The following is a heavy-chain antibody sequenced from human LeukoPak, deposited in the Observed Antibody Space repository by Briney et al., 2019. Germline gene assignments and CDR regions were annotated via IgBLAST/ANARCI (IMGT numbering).Heavy chain of an antibody. CDR1: GFIFSSYA. J-gene: IGHJ4*02. CDR2: ISASGDRT. CDR3: TKRGRDWGPFDY. V-gene: IGHV3-23*01. D-gene: IGHD7-27*01. Sequence: GSLRLSCVASGFIFSSYAMSWVRQSPGKGLEWVSSISASGDRTYYPDSVKGRFTISRDNSKNTLYLEMDSLRDEDTAVYYCTKRGRDWGPFDYWGQGTLVTVSS.